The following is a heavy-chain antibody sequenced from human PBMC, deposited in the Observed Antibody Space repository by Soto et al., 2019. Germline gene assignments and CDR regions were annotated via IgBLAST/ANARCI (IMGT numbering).Heavy chain of an antibody. Sequence: GGSLRLSCAASGFTFDDYAMHWVRQAPGKGLEWVSGISWNSGSIGYADSVKGRFTISRDNAKNSLYLQMNSLRAEDTALYYCANTQLWGQGTLVTVSS. J-gene: IGHJ1*01. CDR3: ANTQL. V-gene: IGHV3-9*01. CDR2: ISWNSGSI. CDR1: GFTFDDYA.